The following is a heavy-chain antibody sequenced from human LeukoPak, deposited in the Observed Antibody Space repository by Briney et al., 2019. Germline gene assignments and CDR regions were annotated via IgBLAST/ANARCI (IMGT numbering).Heavy chain of an antibody. J-gene: IGHJ4*02. V-gene: IGHV1-69*04. D-gene: IGHD2-2*01. Sequence: ASVNVSCKASGGTFSSYAISWVRQAPGQGLEWMGRIIPIRGIANYAQKLQGRVTINADKSKSAAYMEVSSVRSEDTAVYYCARVYKDCSSTSCNYYFDYWGQGTLVTVSS. CDR3: ARVYKDCSSTSCNYYFDY. CDR2: IIPIRGIA. CDR1: GGTFSSYA.